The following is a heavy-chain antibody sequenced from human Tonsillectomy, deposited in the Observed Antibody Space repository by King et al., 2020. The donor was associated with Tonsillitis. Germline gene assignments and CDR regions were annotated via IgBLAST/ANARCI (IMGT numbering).Heavy chain of an antibody. J-gene: IGHJ6*03. CDR2: ISSGGNYT. CDR3: AGDRVGATVYYYYMDV. V-gene: IGHV3-11*05. CDR1: GFTFSDSY. D-gene: IGHD1-26*01. Sequence: VQLVESGGGLVKPGGSLRLSCAASGFTFSDSYMSWIRQAPGKGLEWVSDISSGGNYTSYADSVKGRFTISRDNAKNSLYLQMNSMRAEDTAVYYWAGDRVGATVYYYYMDVWGKGTTVTVSS.